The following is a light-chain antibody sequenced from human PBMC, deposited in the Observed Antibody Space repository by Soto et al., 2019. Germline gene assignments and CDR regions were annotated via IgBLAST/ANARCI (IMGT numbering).Light chain of an antibody. CDR1: SSDVGRYNY. CDR3: NSYTTSSTDV. J-gene: IGLJ1*01. Sequence: QSALTQPASVSGSPGQSITISCTGTSSDVGRYNYVSWYQHHPGKAPKLIFYDVSNPPSGVSERFSVSKSGYTASLTISGLQAEDEADYYCNSYTTSSTDVFGTGTKLTVL. V-gene: IGLV2-14*03. CDR2: DVS.